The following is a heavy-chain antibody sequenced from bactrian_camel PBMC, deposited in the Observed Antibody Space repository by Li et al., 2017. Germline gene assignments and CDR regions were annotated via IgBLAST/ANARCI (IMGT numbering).Heavy chain of an antibody. J-gene: IGHJ4*01. CDR2: LWIGGATT. D-gene: IGHD6*01. CDR1: RYTYTRNC. CDR3: AADQLYGTCRDVLDFPA. Sequence: DVQLVESGGGSVQAGGSLTLSCAAGRYTYTRNCMGWFRQRPGKDREGLAVLWIGGATTTYADSVKGRFIITRDKAKDLVYLQMNGLQPEDTGVYYCAADQLYGTCRDVLDFPARGQGTQVTVS. V-gene: IGHV3S40*01.